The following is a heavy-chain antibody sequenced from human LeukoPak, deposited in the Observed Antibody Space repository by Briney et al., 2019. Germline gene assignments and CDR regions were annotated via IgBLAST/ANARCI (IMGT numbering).Heavy chain of an antibody. CDR2: IRYDGSNK. CDR1: VFTLSSYG. Sequence: PGGSLRLSCAASVFTLSSYGMHWVRQAPRKGLEWVAFIRYDGSNKYYAVCVKGRFNISRHNSKNTVYLQKNSQRGEDSAVYYCAKGGSSWYLVDWFDPWGQGTLVTVSS. V-gene: IGHV3-30*02. D-gene: IGHD6-13*01. J-gene: IGHJ5*02. CDR3: AKGGSSWYLVDWFDP.